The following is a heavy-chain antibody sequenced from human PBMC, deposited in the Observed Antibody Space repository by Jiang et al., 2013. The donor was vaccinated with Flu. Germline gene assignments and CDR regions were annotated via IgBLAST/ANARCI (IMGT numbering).Heavy chain of an antibody. J-gene: IGHJ4*02. D-gene: IGHD3-16*01. CDR3: ARDTDYGFDY. CDR2: IRDRGTVM. CDR1: GFIFSREP. Sequence: RLSCAASGFIFSREPMNWVRQAPGKGLEWVSNIRDRGTVMSYADSVKGRFTISRDNAKNSLYLQLNTLRVEDTAVYYCARDTDYGFDYWGQGILVTVSS. V-gene: IGHV3-48*01.